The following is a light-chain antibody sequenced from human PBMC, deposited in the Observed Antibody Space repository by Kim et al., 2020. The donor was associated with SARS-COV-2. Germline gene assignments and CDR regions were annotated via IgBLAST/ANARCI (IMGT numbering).Light chain of an antibody. CDR2: AAS. CDR1: QGIRND. Sequence: AAVGDRVTITCRASQGIRNDLGWYQQKPGKAPKLLIYAASSLQSGVPSRFSGSGSGTDFTLTISSLQPEDFATYYCLQDYNYPPTFGQGTKVDIK. J-gene: IGKJ1*01. CDR3: LQDYNYPPT. V-gene: IGKV1-6*01.